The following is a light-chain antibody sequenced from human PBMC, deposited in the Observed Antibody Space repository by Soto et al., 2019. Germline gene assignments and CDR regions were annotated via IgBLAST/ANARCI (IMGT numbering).Light chain of an antibody. CDR1: SSDVGTYNY. J-gene: IGLJ1*01. V-gene: IGLV2-14*01. CDR2: EVT. CDR3: SSYTSSSTYV. Sequence: QSVLTQPASVSGSPGQSITISCTGTSSDVGTYNYVSWYQQHPGKAPKVMIYEVTYRPSGVSNRFSGSKSGNTASLTISGLQAEDEAEYYCSSYTSSSTYVFGTGTKVTVL.